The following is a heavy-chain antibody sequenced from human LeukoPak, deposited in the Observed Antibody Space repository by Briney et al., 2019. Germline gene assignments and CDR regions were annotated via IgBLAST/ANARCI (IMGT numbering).Heavy chain of an antibody. CDR3: ASVYSSGWYFDY. Sequence: ASVKVSCKTSGYTFTGYYMHWVRQAPGQGLEWMGWINPNSGGTNFAQKFQGRVTMTRDTSISTAYMELSSLRSDDTAVYYCASVYSSGWYFDYWGQGTLVTVSS. V-gene: IGHV1-2*02. CDR1: GYTFTGYY. D-gene: IGHD6-19*01. J-gene: IGHJ4*02. CDR2: INPNSGGT.